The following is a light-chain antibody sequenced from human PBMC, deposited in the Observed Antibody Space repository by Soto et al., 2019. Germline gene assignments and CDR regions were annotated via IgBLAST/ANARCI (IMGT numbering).Light chain of an antibody. V-gene: IGLV2-8*01. J-gene: IGLJ2*01. CDR3: SSVGGSNYFVV. CDR1: SSDVGGYNY. Sequence: QSALTQPPSASGSPGQSVTISCTGTSSDVGGYNYVSWYQQHPGKAPKLMIYDVTKRPSGVPDRFSGSKSGNTASLTVSGLQAEDEADYYCSSVGGSNYFVVFGGGTKLTVL. CDR2: DVT.